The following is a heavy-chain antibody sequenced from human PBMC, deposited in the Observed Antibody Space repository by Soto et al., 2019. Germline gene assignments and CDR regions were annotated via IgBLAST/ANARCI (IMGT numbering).Heavy chain of an antibody. Sequence: PGGSLRLSCAASGFTFSSYSMNWVRQAPGKGLEWVSSISGSSSYIYYADSVKGRFTISRDNAKNSLYLQMNSLRGEDTAVYYCARGPPFDYWGQGTLVTVSS. J-gene: IGHJ4*02. CDR3: ARGPPFDY. CDR1: GFTFSSYS. V-gene: IGHV3-21*01. CDR2: ISGSSSYI.